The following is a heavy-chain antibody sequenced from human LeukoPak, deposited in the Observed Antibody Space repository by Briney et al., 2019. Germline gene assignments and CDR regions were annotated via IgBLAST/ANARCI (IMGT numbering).Heavy chain of an antibody. CDR1: GFTFSSYG. V-gene: IGHV3-23*01. CDR3: ARARGDPGYFDY. D-gene: IGHD4-17*01. J-gene: IGHJ4*02. Sequence: GGSLRLSCAASGFTFSSYGMSWVRQAPGKGLEWVSAISGSGGSTYYADSVKGRFTISRDNSKNTLYLQMNSLRAEDTAVYYCARARGDPGYFDYWGQGTLVTVSS. CDR2: ISGSGGST.